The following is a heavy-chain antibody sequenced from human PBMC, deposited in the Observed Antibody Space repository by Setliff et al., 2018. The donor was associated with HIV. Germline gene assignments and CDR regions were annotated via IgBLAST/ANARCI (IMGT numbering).Heavy chain of an antibody. D-gene: IGHD2-15*01. V-gene: IGHV4-4*07. CDR3: ALTGHRLLSGYMDV. Sequence: SETLSRTGYVTADPISSYCWRWVRQPAGKGLEWIGRIYVSGDTNYNPSLKSRVTMSLDTSKKHFALNLKSVTAADTAVYYCALTGHRLLSGYMDVWGKGTTVTAP. CDR2: IYVSGDT. CDR1: ADPISSYC. J-gene: IGHJ6*03.